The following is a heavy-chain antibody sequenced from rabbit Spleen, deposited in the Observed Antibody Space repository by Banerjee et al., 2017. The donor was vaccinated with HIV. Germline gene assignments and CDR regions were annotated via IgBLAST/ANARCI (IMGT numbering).Heavy chain of an antibody. J-gene: IGHJ4*01. V-gene: IGHV1S45*01. D-gene: IGHD4-2*01. CDR3: ARDGIDGSVNFNL. CDR1: GFSFSNNYW. CDR2: IIGVGGGST. Sequence: QEQLVESGGGLVQPEGSLTLTCTASGFSFSNNYWMCWVRQAPGKGLEWIACIIGVGGGSTSYANWASGRFIISRTSSTTVTLQMTSLTAADTATYFCARDGIDGSVNFNLWGQGTLVTVS.